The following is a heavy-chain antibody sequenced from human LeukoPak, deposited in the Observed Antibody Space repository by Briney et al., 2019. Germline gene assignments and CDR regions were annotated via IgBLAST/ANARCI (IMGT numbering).Heavy chain of an antibody. J-gene: IGHJ4*02. V-gene: IGHV4-38-2*02. CDR3: ASFIAARTIDY. CDR1: GYSISSGYY. Sequence: SETLSLTCTVSGYSISSGYYWGWIRQPPGKGLEWIGSIYHSGSTHYNPSLKSRVTISVDTSKNQFSLKLSSVTAADTAVYYCASFIAARTIDYWGQGTLVTVSS. D-gene: IGHD6-6*01. CDR2: IYHSGST.